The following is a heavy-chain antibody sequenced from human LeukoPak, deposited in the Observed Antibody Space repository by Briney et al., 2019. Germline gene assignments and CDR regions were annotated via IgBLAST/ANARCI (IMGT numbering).Heavy chain of an antibody. CDR1: GFTLSSYA. CDR3: AKWADTSSSLFDY. Sequence: GGSLRLSCAASGFTLSSYAMSWVREALGKGLEWVSAISGSGGSTYYADSVKGRFTISRDNSKNTLYLQMNSLRGEDTAVYYCAKWADTSSSLFDYWGQGTLVTVSS. J-gene: IGHJ4*02. CDR2: ISGSGGST. V-gene: IGHV3-23*01. D-gene: IGHD6-13*01.